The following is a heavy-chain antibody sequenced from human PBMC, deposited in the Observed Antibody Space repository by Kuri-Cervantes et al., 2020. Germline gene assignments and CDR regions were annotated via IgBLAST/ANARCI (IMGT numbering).Heavy chain of an antibody. D-gene: IGHD3-9*01. CDR2: ISGSGGST. CDR1: GFTFSSYA. Sequence: GGSLKISCAASGFTFSSYAMSWVRQAPGKGLEWVSAISGSGGSTYYADSVKGRFTISRDNSKNTLYLQMNSLRAEDTAVYYCARSTTYYDILTGYYHSPHDAFDTWGQGTMVTVSS. CDR3: ARSTTYYDILTGYYHSPHDAFDT. J-gene: IGHJ3*02. V-gene: IGHV3-23*01.